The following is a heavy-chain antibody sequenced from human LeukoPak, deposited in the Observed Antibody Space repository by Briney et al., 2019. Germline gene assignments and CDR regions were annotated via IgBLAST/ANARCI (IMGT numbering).Heavy chain of an antibody. CDR2: INHSGST. J-gene: IGHJ3*02. D-gene: IGHD6-19*01. V-gene: IGHV4-34*01. CDR3: AREWSSGWYLAAVDI. Sequence: SETLSLTCAVYGGSFSGYYWSWIRQPPGKGLEWIGEINHSGSTNYNPSLKSRVTISVDTSKNQFSLKLSSVTAADTAVYYCAREWSSGWYLAAVDIWGQGTMVTVSS. CDR1: GGSFSGYY.